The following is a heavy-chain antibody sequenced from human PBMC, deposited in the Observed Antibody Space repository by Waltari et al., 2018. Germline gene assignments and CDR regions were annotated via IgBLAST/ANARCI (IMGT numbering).Heavy chain of an antibody. J-gene: IGHJ4*02. V-gene: IGHV3-30-3*01. CDR3: ARDIAYHDSSGYYPYYFDY. D-gene: IGHD3-22*01. CDR2: ISYDGSHK. CDR1: GFTFGRSA. Sequence: QVQLVESGGGVVQPGRSLRLSCAASGFTFGRSALHWVRQAPGKGLDVVAVISYDGSHKYYADSVKGRFTISRDSSKNTLFLQMNSLRVEDTAVYYCARDIAYHDSSGYYPYYFDYWGQGALVTVSS.